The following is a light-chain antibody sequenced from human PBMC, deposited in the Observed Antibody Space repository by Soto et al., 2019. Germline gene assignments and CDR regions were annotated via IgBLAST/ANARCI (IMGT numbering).Light chain of an antibody. CDR2: KAS. V-gene: IGKV1-5*03. CDR3: QQYNSWA. Sequence: DVQMTQSPSTLSASVGDRVTITCRASQTIGSLLAWYQQKPGKAPNLLIYKASSLESGDPSRFSGSGFGTEFTLTIAGLQPDDFATDYCQQYNSWAFGQGTKVEI. J-gene: IGKJ1*01. CDR1: QTIGSL.